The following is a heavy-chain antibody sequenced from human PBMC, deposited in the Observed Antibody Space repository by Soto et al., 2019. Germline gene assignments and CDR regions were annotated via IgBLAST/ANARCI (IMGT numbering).Heavy chain of an antibody. CDR2: IYSGGST. V-gene: IGHV3-53*01. CDR3: ARGGLEAPFDY. CDR1: GFTVSSNY. D-gene: IGHD4-17*01. J-gene: IGHJ4*02. Sequence: VGSLRLSCAASGFTVSSNYMSWVRQAPGKGLEWVSVIYSGGSTYYADSVKGRFTISRDNSKNTLYLQMNSLRAEDTAVYYCARGGLEAPFDYWGQGTLVTVSS.